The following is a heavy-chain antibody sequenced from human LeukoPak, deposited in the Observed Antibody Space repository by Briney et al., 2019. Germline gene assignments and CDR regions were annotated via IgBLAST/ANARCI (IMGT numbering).Heavy chain of an antibody. CDR1: GGSISSYY. CDR2: IYYSGST. V-gene: IGHV4-59*08. D-gene: IGHD5-18*01. CDR3: ARHGGYSYGPFDY. J-gene: IGHJ4*02. Sequence: SETLSLTCTVSGGSISSYYWSWLRQPPRKGLEWIGYIYYSGSTNYNPSLKTRVTISVDTSKNQFSLKLSSVTAADTAVYYCARHGGYSYGPFDYWGQGTLVTVSS.